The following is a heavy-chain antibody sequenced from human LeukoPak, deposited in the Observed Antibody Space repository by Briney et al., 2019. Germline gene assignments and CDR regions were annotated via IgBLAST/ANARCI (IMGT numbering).Heavy chain of an antibody. Sequence: SQTLSLTCTVSGGSISSGSYYWSWIRQPAGKGLEWIGRIYTSGSTNYNPSLKSRVTISVDASKNQFSLKLNSVIATDTAVYYCASEGTTFSSFDYWGQGTLVTVSS. J-gene: IGHJ4*02. CDR3: ASEGTTFSSFDY. CDR1: GGSISSGSYY. V-gene: IGHV4-61*02. CDR2: IYTSGST. D-gene: IGHD1-1*01.